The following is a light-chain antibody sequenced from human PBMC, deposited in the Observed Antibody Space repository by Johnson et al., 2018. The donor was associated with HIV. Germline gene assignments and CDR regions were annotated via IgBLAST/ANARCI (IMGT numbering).Light chain of an antibody. CDR1: RSNIGNNY. Sequence: QSVLTQPPSVSAAPGHKVTISCSGGRSNIGNNYVSWYQQLPGTTPKLLMFEDNERPSGIPDRFSGSKSGTSATLGISGLQTGDEADYFCGTWDSRLSIFVVGTGTKITV. CDR3: GTWDSRLSIFV. J-gene: IGLJ1*01. CDR2: EDN. V-gene: IGLV1-51*02.